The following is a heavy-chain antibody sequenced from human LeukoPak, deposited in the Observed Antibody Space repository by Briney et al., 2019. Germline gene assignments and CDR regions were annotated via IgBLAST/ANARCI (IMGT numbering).Heavy chain of an antibody. J-gene: IGHJ3*02. D-gene: IGHD1-14*01. Sequence: GGSLRLSCAASGFTFSAYAMSWVCQAPGKGLEWVSAISGGNDGSTYYADSVKGRFTISRDNSKNTLWLQMNSLRAEDTAVYYCAKDLKTIDAFDIWGQGTMVTVSS. V-gene: IGHV3-23*01. CDR3: AKDLKTIDAFDI. CDR2: ISGGNDGST. CDR1: GFTFSAYA.